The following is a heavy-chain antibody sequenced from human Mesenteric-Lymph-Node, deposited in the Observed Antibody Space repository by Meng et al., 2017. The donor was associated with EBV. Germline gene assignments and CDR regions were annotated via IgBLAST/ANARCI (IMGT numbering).Heavy chain of an antibody. CDR1: GYTFTGYG. CDR2: ISAYNGNT. CDR3: ARDGYSGYDRIDY. Sequence: QLVQSGSELKKPGASVKVSCKASGYTFTGYGISWVRQAPGQGLEWMGWISAYNGNTKFAQKVQDRITMTTDTSTTTAYMELRSLRSDDTAVYYCARDGYSGYDRIDYWGQGALVTVSS. V-gene: IGHV1-18*04. D-gene: IGHD5-12*01. J-gene: IGHJ4*02.